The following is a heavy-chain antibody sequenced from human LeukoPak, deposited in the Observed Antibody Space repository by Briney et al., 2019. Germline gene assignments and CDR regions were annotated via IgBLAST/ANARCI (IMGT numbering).Heavy chain of an antibody. CDR3: AREYSSSWEWYYYYGMDV. Sequence: PGGSLRLSCAASGFTFSSYSMNWVRQAPGKGLEWVSYISSSSSTIYYADSVKGRFTISRDNAKNSLYLQMNSLRAEDTAVYYCAREYSSSWEWYYYYGMDVWGQGTTVTVSS. D-gene: IGHD6-13*01. J-gene: IGHJ6*02. CDR2: ISSSSSTI. CDR1: GFTFSSYS. V-gene: IGHV3-48*04.